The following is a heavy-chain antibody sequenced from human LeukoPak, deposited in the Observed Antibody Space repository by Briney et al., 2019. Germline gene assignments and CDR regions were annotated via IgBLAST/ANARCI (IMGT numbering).Heavy chain of an antibody. CDR1: GFTFNRNG. CDR3: ARWLSYKIDSNGFLDY. V-gene: IGHV3-33*01. CDR2: IWFDGSRE. J-gene: IGHJ4*02. D-gene: IGHD3-22*01. Sequence: GGSLRLSCAASGFTFNRNGMHWVRQAPGKGLEWVALIWFDGSREYYGDSVMGRFIISRDNSKNTLYLQMNSLRAEDTAVYYCARWLSYKIDSNGFLDYWGQGTLVTVSS.